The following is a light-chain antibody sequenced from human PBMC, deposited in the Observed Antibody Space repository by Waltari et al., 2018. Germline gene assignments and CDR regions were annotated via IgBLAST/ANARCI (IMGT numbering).Light chain of an antibody. CDR1: QSLLYSSNNQNY. Sequence: DIVLTQSPDSLSVSLGGRATINCKSSQSLLYSSNNQNYLAGFQQKPGQPPNLLIYWAAPRESGVPDRFSGSGSGTDFTLTISSLQAEDVAVYHCQQYHSSPSFGQGTRLEIK. J-gene: IGKJ5*01. V-gene: IGKV4-1*01. CDR3: QQYHSSPS. CDR2: WAA.